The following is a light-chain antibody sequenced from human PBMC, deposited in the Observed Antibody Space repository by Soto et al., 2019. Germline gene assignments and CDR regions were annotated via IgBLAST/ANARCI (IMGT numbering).Light chain of an antibody. CDR2: GNS. J-gene: IGLJ1*01. CDR3: QSSDSSLTYV. Sequence: QSVLTQPPSVSGAPGQTVTISCTGTSSNIGAGYDVYWYQQLPGTAPKLLIYGNSNRPSGVPDRFSGSKSGTSASLAITGLHAEDEADYYCQSSDSSLTYVFGTGTKLTVL. V-gene: IGLV1-40*01. CDR1: SSNIGAGYD.